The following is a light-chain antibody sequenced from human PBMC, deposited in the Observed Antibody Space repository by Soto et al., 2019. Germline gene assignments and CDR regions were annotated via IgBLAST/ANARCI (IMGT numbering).Light chain of an antibody. CDR3: QHRSNWIT. CDR2: DAS. V-gene: IGKV3-11*01. J-gene: IGKJ5*01. CDR1: QSVSSY. Sequence: EIVLTQSPATLSLSPGERATLSCRASQSVSSYLAWYQQKPGQAPRLLIYDASNRATGIPARFSGSGSGTDFTLTISSLEPEDFAVYYCQHRSNWITFGQGTRLDI.